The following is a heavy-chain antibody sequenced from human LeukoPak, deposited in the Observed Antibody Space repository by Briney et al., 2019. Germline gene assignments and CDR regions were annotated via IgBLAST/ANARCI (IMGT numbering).Heavy chain of an antibody. CDR3: ARDWKTNSFDY. V-gene: IGHV3-33*01. Sequence: GGSLRLSCAAFEFTFTTYGMHWVRQAPGKGLEWVAFIYYDGSNIYYADYVKGRFTISRDISKNTLYLQMDSLRAEDTAIYYCARDWKTNSFDYWGQGTLVTVSS. CDR2: IYYDGSNI. CDR1: EFTFTTYG. J-gene: IGHJ4*02. D-gene: IGHD1-1*01.